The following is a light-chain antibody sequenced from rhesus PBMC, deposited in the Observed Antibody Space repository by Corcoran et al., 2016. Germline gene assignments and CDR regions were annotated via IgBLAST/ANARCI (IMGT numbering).Light chain of an antibody. J-gene: IGKJ1*01. Sequence: DIQMTQSPSSLSASVGDTVTITCRASQSFSTSLAWYQQKPGKAPNLLIYSASSLQSGVPSRFSGSKSVTDFTLTISSLQPEDIASYYCQQYYSYPPTFGQGTKVEIK. V-gene: IGKV1-46*01. CDR3: QQYYSYPPT. CDR1: QSFSTS. CDR2: SAS.